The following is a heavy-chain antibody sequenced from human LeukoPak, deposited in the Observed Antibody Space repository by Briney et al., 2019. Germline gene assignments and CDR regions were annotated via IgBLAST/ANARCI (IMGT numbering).Heavy chain of an antibody. J-gene: IGHJ4*02. D-gene: IGHD1-26*01. CDR3: VRSKWELGY. V-gene: IGHV3-11*01. Sequence: GGSLRLSCAASGFTFTDYYMAWIRQAPGKGLEWVSYISSSGTAYHADSVKGRFTIYRDNDKSSVHLQMNTRRAEDTAVYYCVRSKWELGYWGQGTLVTVSS. CDR2: ISSSGTA. CDR1: GFTFTDYY.